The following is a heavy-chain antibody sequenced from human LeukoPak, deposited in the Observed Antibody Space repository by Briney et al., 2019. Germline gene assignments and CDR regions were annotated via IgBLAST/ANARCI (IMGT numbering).Heavy chain of an antibody. J-gene: IGHJ4*02. V-gene: IGHV1-69*06. D-gene: IGHD1-14*01. CDR1: GGTFSSYA. CDR2: IIPSLGTA. Sequence: SVKVSCKASGGTFSSYAISWVRQAPGQGLEWMGGIIPSLGTANYAQKFKGRVTITADKSTSTAYMELRSLRSDDTAVYYCAREWGLALGEPLGDYWGQGTLVTVSS. CDR3: AREWGLALGEPLGDY.